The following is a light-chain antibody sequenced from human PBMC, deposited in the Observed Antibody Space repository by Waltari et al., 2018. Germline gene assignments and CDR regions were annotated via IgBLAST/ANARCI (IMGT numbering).Light chain of an antibody. CDR3: SSRNGRANEVV. CDR2: GKA. V-gene: IGLV3-19*01. Sequence: SSELTQEPAVSVALGQTVGITCKGDSLRTTYAGWYQLKPGQAPVLVMFGKANRPSGIPDRFSGYSSGTTSSLTITGAQAEDEADYFCSSRNGRANEVVFAGGTKVTVL. J-gene: IGLJ3*02. CDR1: SLRTTY.